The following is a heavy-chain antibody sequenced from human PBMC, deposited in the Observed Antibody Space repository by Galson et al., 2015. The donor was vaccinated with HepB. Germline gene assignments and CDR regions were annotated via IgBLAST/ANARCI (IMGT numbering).Heavy chain of an antibody. CDR1: GFSLNTNGMR. J-gene: IGHJ4*02. D-gene: IGHD3-22*01. Sequence: ALVKPTQTLTLTCTISGFSLNTNGMRVSWIRQPPGKALEWLARIDWDDDKFYNKSLKNRLTISKEPSKNQVVLTVTNMDPVDSATYYCARSHSSGYYIFDYWGQGTLVTVSS. V-gene: IGHV2-70*04. CDR2: IDWDDDK. CDR3: ARSHSSGYYIFDY.